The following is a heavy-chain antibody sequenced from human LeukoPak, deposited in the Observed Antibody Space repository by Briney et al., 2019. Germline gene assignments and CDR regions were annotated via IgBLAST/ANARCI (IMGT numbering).Heavy chain of an antibody. Sequence: RGSLRLSCAASGFTFSSYAMSWVRQAPGKGLEWVSAISGSGGSTYYADSVKGRFTISRDNSKNTLYLQMNSLRAEDTAVYYCAKDRRYSSSWFSYWGQGTLVTVSS. CDR1: GFTFSSYA. J-gene: IGHJ4*02. D-gene: IGHD6-13*01. CDR3: AKDRRYSSSWFSY. V-gene: IGHV3-23*01. CDR2: ISGSGGST.